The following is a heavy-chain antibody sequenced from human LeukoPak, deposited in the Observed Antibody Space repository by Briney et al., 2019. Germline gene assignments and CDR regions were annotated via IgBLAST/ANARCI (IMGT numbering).Heavy chain of an antibody. Sequence: SETLSLTCTVSGGSISNRIYSWGWIRQPPGKGLEWIGEINHSGSTNYNPSLKSRVTISLDTSKNQFSLKLSSVTAADTAVYYCARGHSWPGTWGQGTLVTVSS. CDR3: ARGHSWPGT. CDR2: INHSGST. CDR1: GGSISNRIYS. V-gene: IGHV4-39*07. J-gene: IGHJ5*02. D-gene: IGHD2-15*01.